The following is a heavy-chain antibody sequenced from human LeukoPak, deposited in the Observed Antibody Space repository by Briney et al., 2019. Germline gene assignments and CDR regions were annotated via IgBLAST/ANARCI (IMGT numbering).Heavy chain of an antibody. D-gene: IGHD5-24*01. Sequence: TSETLSLTCTVSGGSISSSSCYWRWIRQPPGKGLEWIGSIYYSGSTYYNPSLKSRVTISVDTSKNQFSLKLSSVTAADTAVYYCARAQSNQMATKIWGQGTLVTVSS. CDR1: GGSISSSSCY. CDR2: IYYSGST. V-gene: IGHV4-39*07. CDR3: ARAQSNQMATKI. J-gene: IGHJ4*02.